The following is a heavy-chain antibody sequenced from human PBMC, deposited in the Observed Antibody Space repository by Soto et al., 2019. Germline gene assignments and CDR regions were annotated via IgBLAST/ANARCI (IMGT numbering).Heavy chain of an antibody. CDR1: GFTFSDNA. J-gene: IGHJ6*02. V-gene: IGHV3-23*01. CDR3: ATSLSTSVNYGLDF. CDR2: ISDDGDST. Sequence: EVQLLESGGGLVQPGGSLRLSCGASGFTFSDNAMTWVRQAPGKGLEWVSSISDDGDSTYYAISVKGRFTISRDNSRNTTFLQRSSLRAEATDVDYWATSLSTSVNYGLDFWGQGTAVTVSS.